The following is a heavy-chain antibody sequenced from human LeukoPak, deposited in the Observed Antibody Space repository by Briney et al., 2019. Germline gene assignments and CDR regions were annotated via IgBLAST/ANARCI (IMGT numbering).Heavy chain of an antibody. CDR1: GGTFSSYA. Sequence: ASVKVSCKASGGTFSSYAISWVRQAPGQGLEWMGRIIPILGIANYAQKFQGRVTITADKSTSTAYMELSSLRSEDTAVYYCARGWQWLLQEDGYWGQGTLVTVSS. J-gene: IGHJ4*02. D-gene: IGHD6-19*01. CDR2: IIPILGIA. CDR3: ARGWQWLLQEDGY. V-gene: IGHV1-69*04.